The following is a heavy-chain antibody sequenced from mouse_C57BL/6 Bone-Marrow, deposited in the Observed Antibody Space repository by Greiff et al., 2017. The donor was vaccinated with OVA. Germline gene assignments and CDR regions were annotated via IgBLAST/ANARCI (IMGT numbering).Heavy chain of an antibody. J-gene: IGHJ2*01. V-gene: IGHV1-81*01. CDR3: ARGRLLSCYDY. CDR2: IYPRSGNT. CDR1: GYTFTSYG. Sequence: QVQLQQSGAELARPGASVKLSCKASGYTFTSYGISWVKQRPGQGLEWIGEIYPRSGNTYYNEKFKGKATLTADKSSSTAYMELRSLTSEDSAFCICARGRLLSCYDYWGQGTTRTVSS. D-gene: IGHD1-2*01.